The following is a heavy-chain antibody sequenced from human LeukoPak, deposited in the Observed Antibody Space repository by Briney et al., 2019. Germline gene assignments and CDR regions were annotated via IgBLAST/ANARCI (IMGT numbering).Heavy chain of an antibody. V-gene: IGHV3-23*01. CDR1: GFTFSSYA. D-gene: IGHD6-13*01. Sequence: GGSLRLSCAASGFTFSSYAMRWVRQPPGKGLEWLSSISGNGYTTYYADSVKGRSTVSRDNSKNTLFLQMNSLRAEDTAVYFCAKGVSSPLYYFDYWGQGALVTVSS. CDR3: AKGVSSPLYYFDY. J-gene: IGHJ4*02. CDR2: ISGNGYTT.